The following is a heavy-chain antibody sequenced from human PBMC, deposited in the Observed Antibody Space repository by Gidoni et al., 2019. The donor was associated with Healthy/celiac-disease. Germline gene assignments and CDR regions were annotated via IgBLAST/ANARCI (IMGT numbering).Heavy chain of an antibody. Sequence: QVQLQESGPGLVKPSETLSLTCTVSGGSISSYYWSWIRQPPGKGLEWIGYIYYSGSTNYNPSLKSRVTISVDTSKNQFSLKLSSVTAADTAVYYCARTSGSYWAGNDAFDIWGQGTMVTVSS. CDR2: IYYSGST. CDR3: ARTSGSYWAGNDAFDI. CDR1: GGSISSYY. J-gene: IGHJ3*02. D-gene: IGHD1-26*01. V-gene: IGHV4-59*08.